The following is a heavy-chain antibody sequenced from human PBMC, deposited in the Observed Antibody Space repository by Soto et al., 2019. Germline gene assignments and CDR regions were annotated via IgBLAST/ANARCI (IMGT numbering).Heavy chain of an antibody. D-gene: IGHD6-13*01. CDR2: IYYSGST. CDR1: GGSISSGGYY. J-gene: IGHJ4*02. Sequence: PSETLSLTCTVSGGSISSGGYYWSWIRQHPGKGLEWIGYIYYSGSTYYNPSLKSRVTISVDTSKNQFSLKLSSVTAADTAVYYCARRAAAATVYYFDYWGQGTLVTVSS. V-gene: IGHV4-31*03. CDR3: ARRAAAATVYYFDY.